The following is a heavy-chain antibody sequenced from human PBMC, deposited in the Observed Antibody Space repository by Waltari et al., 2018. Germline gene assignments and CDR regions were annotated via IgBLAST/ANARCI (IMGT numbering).Heavy chain of an antibody. V-gene: IGHV4-34*01. Sequence: QVQLQQWGAGLLKPSETLSLTCAVYGGSFSGYYWSWIRQPPGKGLEWIGEINHSGSTNYNPSLKSRVTISVDTSKNQFSLKLSSVTAADTAVYYCARASGVVGSGWYNYWGQGTLVTVSS. CDR3: ARASGVVGSGWYNY. CDR2: INHSGST. J-gene: IGHJ4*02. CDR1: GGSFSGYY. D-gene: IGHD6-19*01.